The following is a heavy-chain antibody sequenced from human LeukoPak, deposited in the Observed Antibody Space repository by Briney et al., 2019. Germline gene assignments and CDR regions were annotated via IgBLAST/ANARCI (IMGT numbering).Heavy chain of an antibody. Sequence: GGSLRLSCLGSGFTFSWYGMNWVRQAPGRGLEYVSAISKNGGNTYYVDSVKGRFTISRDNSKNTLYLQMNSLRVEDTAVYYCAREGGGDYGEGFDYWGQGTLVTVSS. J-gene: IGHJ4*02. CDR2: ISKNGGNT. D-gene: IGHD4/OR15-4a*01. V-gene: IGHV3-64*04. CDR1: GFTFSWYG. CDR3: AREGGGDYGEGFDY.